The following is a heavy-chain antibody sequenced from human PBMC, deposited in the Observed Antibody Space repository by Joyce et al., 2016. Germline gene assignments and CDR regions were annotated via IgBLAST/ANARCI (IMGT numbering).Heavy chain of an antibody. J-gene: IGHJ3*01. V-gene: IGHV5-51*01. Sequence: EVQLVQSGAEVKKPGESLKISCKGSGNNSFTNFWIGWVRQMPGKGREWRGMIYPGNSDTRYSPSSQGQVTISADKSISTAYVQWSSLKTSDTAMYYCARRDDYNSAVGAFDFWGQGTMVTVSS. CDR3: ARRDDYNSAVGAFDF. CDR2: IYPGNSDT. D-gene: IGHD5-24*01. CDR1: GNNSFTNFW.